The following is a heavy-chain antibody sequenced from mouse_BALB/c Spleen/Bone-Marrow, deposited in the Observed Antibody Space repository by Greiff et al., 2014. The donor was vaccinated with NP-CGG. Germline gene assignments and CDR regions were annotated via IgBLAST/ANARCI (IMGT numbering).Heavy chain of an antibody. V-gene: IGHV1-54*01. CDR2: INPGIGDI. CDR1: GYAFTNYL. Sequence: QVQLQQSGDELVRPGTSVKVSCKASGYAFTNYLIEWFKQRPGQGLEWIGRINPGIGDIICNAKFKGKATLTADKSSTTAYMQLSSLTSDDSAVYFCARFTRDYWGQGTTLTVSS. J-gene: IGHJ2*01. CDR3: ARFTRDY.